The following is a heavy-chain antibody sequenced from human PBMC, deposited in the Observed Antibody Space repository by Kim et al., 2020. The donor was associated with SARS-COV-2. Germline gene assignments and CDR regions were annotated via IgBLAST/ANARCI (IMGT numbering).Heavy chain of an antibody. CDR3: ARDLGEYYYDSSDDY. CDR1: GFTFSSYS. D-gene: IGHD3-22*01. Sequence: GGSLRLSCAASGFTFSSYSMNWVRQAPGKGLEWVSSISSSSSYIYYADSVKGRFTISRDNAKNSLYLQMNSLRAEDTAVYYCARDLGEYYYDSSDDYWGQGTLVTVSS. J-gene: IGHJ4*02. V-gene: IGHV3-21*01. CDR2: ISSSSSYI.